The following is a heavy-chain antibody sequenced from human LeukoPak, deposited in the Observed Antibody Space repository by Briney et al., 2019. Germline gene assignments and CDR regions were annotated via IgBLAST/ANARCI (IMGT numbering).Heavy chain of an antibody. V-gene: IGHV3-71*01. CDR2: IRSKAYGGTT. D-gene: IGHD6-19*01. CDR3: AKDSVAASYYYYYYMDV. CDR1: GFTLSTYG. Sequence: GGSLRLSCAASGFTLSTYGMSWVRQAPGKGLEWVGFIRSKAYGGTTEYAASVKGRFTISRDNSKNTLYLQMNSLRAEDTAVYYCAKDSVAASYYYYYYMDVWGKGTTVTISS. J-gene: IGHJ6*03.